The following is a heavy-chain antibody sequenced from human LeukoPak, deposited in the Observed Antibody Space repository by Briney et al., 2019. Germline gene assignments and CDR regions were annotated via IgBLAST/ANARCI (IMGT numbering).Heavy chain of an antibody. CDR1: GLTVSSNY. CDR3: ARVLLYYYYMDV. CDR2: IYSGGST. J-gene: IGHJ6*03. V-gene: IGHV3-53*01. Sequence: RGSLRLSCAASGLTVSSNYMSWVRQAPGKGLEWVSVIYSGGSTYYADSVKGRFTISRDNSKNTLYLQMNSLRAEDTAVYYCARVLLYYYYMDVWGKGTTVTISS. D-gene: IGHD3-16*01.